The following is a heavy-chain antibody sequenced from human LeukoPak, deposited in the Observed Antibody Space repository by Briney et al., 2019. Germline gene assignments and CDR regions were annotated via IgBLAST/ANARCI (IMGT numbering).Heavy chain of an antibody. D-gene: IGHD6-13*01. CDR2: IYYSGST. CDR1: GGSISSGDYY. J-gene: IGHJ6*03. V-gene: IGHV4-39*01. Sequence: SETLSLTCTVSGGSISSGDYYSSWIRQPPGKGLESLGSIYYSGSTYYNRSLKCPATKSVETSKNQFYLTVSSVTAADTDVYYCARGAGYSSSWYRKPHNYYYYVDVWGKGTTVAVSS. CDR3: ARGAGYSSSWYRKPHNYYYYVDV.